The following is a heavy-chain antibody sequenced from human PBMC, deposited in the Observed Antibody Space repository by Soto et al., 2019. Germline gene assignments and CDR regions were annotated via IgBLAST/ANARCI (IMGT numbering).Heavy chain of an antibody. CDR2: ISAYNGNT. CDR3: ARGYDFWSGYPAFDY. J-gene: IGHJ4*02. Sequence: ASVKVSCKASGYTFTSSGISWVRQAPGQGLEWMGWISAYNGNTNYAQKLQGRVTMTTDTSTSTAYMELRSLRSDDTAVYFCARGYDFWSGYPAFDYWGQGTLVTVSS. V-gene: IGHV1-18*01. D-gene: IGHD3-3*01. CDR1: GYTFTSSG.